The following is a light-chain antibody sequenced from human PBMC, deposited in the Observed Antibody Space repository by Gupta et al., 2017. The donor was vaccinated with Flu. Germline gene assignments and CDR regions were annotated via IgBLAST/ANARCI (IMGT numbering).Light chain of an antibody. CDR2: GAS. CDR1: QSVSSSY. V-gene: IGKV3-20*01. Sequence: GTLSLSPGERATLSCRASQSVSSSYLAWYQQKPGQAPRLLIYGASSRATGIPDRFSGSGSGTDFTLTISRLEPEDFAVYFCQQYDSSPLTFGGGTKVEIK. J-gene: IGKJ4*01. CDR3: QQYDSSPLT.